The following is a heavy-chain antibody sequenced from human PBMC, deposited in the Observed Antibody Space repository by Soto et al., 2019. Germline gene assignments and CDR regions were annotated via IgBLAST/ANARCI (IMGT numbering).Heavy chain of an antibody. Sequence: GGSLRLSCEVSGFTFSMYSMSWVRQSPGKGLEWVAKIPQDGVDGHYADSVKGRFTISRDNGKNSLYLQLNNLRAEDTAVYYCARDHLILPAHDFFYGSDVRGRGATVPVS. CDR2: IPQDGVDG. D-gene: IGHD2-21*02. CDR1: GFTFSMYS. J-gene: IGHJ6*02. CDR3: ARDHLILPAHDFFYGSDV. V-gene: IGHV3-7*03.